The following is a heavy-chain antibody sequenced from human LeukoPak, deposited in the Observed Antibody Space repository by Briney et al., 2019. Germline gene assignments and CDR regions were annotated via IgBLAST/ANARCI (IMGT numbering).Heavy chain of an antibody. V-gene: IGHV4-34*01. D-gene: IGHD5-24*01. Sequence: KPSETLSLTCAVYGGSFSGYYWSWIRQPPGKGLDWIGEINHSGSTNYNPSLKSRVTISVDTSKNQFSLKLSSVTAADTAVYYCARDEMATIGRALDYWGQGTLVTVSS. J-gene: IGHJ4*02. CDR1: GGSFSGYY. CDR2: INHSGST. CDR3: ARDEMATIGRALDY.